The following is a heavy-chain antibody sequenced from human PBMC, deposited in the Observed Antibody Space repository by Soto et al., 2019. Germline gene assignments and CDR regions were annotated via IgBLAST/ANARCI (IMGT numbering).Heavy chain of an antibody. V-gene: IGHV4-59*08. D-gene: IGHD1-1*01. CDR2: IFYSGST. CDR1: DGSLSSYY. Sequence: SETLSLTCIVSDGSLSSYYWGWIRQPPGKGLEWIGYIFYSGSTGYNPSLKSRVTISVDRSKNQFSLKLTSVTTADTAVYYCARHYPIGNNWNYFDYWGQGTLVTAPQ. CDR3: ARHYPIGNNWNYFDY. J-gene: IGHJ4*02.